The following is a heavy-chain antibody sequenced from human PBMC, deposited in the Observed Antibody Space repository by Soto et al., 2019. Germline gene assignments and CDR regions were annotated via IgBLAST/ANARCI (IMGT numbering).Heavy chain of an antibody. CDR2: INAGNGNT. Sequence: QVQLVQSGAEVKKPGTSVKVSCKASVYTFTSYAMHWVRQAPGQRLEWMGWINAGNGNTKYSQKFQGRVTITRDTSASTAYMELSSLRSEDTAVYYCARAKGGDTMVRGVISPFFDYWGQGTLVTVSS. J-gene: IGHJ4*02. V-gene: IGHV1-3*01. CDR3: ARAKGGDTMVRGVISPFFDY. D-gene: IGHD3-10*01. CDR1: VYTFTSYA.